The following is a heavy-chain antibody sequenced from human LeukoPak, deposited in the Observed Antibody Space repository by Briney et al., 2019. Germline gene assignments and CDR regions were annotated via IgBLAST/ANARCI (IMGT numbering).Heavy chain of an antibody. V-gene: IGHV3-30*18. Sequence: GGSLRLSCAASGFTFSSYGMHWVRQAPGKGLEWVAVISYDGSNKYYADFVKGRFTISRDNSKNTLYLQMNSLRAEDTAVYYCAKDSDLLSSWYDYWGQGTLVTVSS. CDR1: GFTFSSYG. CDR3: AKDSDLLSSWYDY. J-gene: IGHJ4*02. D-gene: IGHD6-13*01. CDR2: ISYDGSNK.